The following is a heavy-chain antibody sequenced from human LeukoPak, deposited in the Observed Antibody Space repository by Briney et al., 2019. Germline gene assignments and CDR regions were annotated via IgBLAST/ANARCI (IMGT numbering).Heavy chain of an antibody. CDR3: ARLGYSYGLLIDY. J-gene: IGHJ4*02. Sequence: RPSETLSLTCTVSGGSISSNSYYWGWIRQPPGKGLEWIGGIYYSGSTYYNPSLRSRVTISVDTSKNQFSLRLNSVTAADTAVYYCARLGYSYGLLIDYWGQGTLVTVSS. CDR2: IYYSGST. CDR1: GGSISSNSYY. V-gene: IGHV4-39*01. D-gene: IGHD5-18*01.